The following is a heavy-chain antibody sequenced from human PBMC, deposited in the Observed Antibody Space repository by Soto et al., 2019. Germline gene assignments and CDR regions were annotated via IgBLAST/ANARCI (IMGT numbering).Heavy chain of an antibody. Sequence: QVQLQESGPGLVKPSQTLSLTCTVSGGSISSGDYYWSWIRQPPGKGLEWIGYIYYSGSTYYNPSLKSRVXXXVXXSKNQFSLKLSSVTAADTAVYYCASHDYAHYGIDVWGQGTTVTVSS. CDR1: GGSISSGDYY. CDR2: IYYSGST. D-gene: IGHD4-17*01. CDR3: ASHDYAHYGIDV. V-gene: IGHV4-30-4*01. J-gene: IGHJ6*02.